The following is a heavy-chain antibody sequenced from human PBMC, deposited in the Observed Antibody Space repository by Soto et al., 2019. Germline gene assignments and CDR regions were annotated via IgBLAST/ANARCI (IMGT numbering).Heavy chain of an antibody. D-gene: IGHD2-2*01. Sequence: GGSLRLSCAASGFTFTTYAMRWARQAPGKGLEWVSAISGSGGSSYSADSGKGRFTISRDNSKNTLYLQMHSLRAEDTAVYYCAKYATEYFDYWGQGTLVTVSS. V-gene: IGHV3-23*01. CDR3: AKYATEYFDY. J-gene: IGHJ4*02. CDR2: ISGSGGSS. CDR1: GFTFTTYA.